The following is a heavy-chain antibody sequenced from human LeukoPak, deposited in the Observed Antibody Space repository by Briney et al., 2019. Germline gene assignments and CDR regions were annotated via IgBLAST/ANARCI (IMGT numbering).Heavy chain of an antibody. D-gene: IGHD3-10*01. CDR2: IYYSGST. CDR1: GYSISSGYY. Sequence: SETLSLTCTVSGYSISSGYYWGWIRQPPGKGLEWIGSIYYSGSTYYNPSLKSRVTISVDTSKNQFSLKLSSVTAADTAVYYCAKGYYGSGSYQPFDPWGQGTLVTVSS. J-gene: IGHJ5*02. CDR3: AKGYYGSGSYQPFDP. V-gene: IGHV4-38-2*02.